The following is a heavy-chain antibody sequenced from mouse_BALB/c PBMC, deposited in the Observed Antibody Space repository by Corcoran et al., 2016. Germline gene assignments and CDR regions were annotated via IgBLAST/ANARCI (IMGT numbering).Heavy chain of an antibody. V-gene: IGHV1-9*01. CDR3: AKNGDWYFAV. CDR2: ILPGSGRI. CDR1: GYRFSNFW. J-gene: IGHJ1*01. Sequence: VQLQQSGAELMNPGASVKISCKATGYRFSNFWIEWVKQRPGHGLQWIGEILPGSGRINYNEEFKGKATITADTSSNTAYMQLSSLTSEDSAVYYCAKNGDWYFAVWGAGTTVTVSS.